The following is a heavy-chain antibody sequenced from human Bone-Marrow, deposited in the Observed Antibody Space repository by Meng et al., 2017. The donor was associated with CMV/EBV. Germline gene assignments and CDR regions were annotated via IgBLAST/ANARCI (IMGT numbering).Heavy chain of an antibody. CDR1: GYSISSGYY. J-gene: IGHJ4*01. V-gene: IGHV4-38-2*02. CDR3: ARGKPGYSSSWYPHFYC. Sequence: SETLSLTCTVSGYSISSGYYWGWIRQPPGKGLEWIGSIYHSVSTYYNPSLKTRVTISVDTSKNQFSLKLSSVTAADTAVYYCARGKPGYSSSWYPHFYCWGHGTLVTVSS. CDR2: IYHSVST. D-gene: IGHD6-13*01.